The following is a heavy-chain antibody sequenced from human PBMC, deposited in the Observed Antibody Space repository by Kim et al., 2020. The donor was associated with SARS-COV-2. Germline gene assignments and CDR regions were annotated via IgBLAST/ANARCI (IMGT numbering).Heavy chain of an antibody. V-gene: IGHV1-24*01. CDR2: FDPEDGET. Sequence: ASVKVSCKVSGYTLTELSMHWVRQAPGKGLEWMGGFDPEDGETIYAQKFQGRVTMTEDTSTDTAYMELSSLRSEDTAVYYCATTWEGAEAYAFDIWGQGTMVTVSS. J-gene: IGHJ3*02. CDR3: ATTWEGAEAYAFDI. D-gene: IGHD6-13*01. CDR1: GYTLTELS.